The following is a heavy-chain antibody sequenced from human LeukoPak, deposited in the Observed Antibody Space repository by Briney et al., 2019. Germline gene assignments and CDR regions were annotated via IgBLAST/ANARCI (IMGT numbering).Heavy chain of an antibody. J-gene: IGHJ3*02. V-gene: IGHV1-69*05. CDR2: IIPIFGTA. CDR1: GGTFSSYA. CDR3: ARFIAAAGTPFAFDI. Sequence: ALVKVSCKASGGTFSSYAISWVRQAPGRGLEWMGRIIPIFGTANYAQKFQGRVTITTDESTSTAYMELSSLRSEDTAVYYCARFIAAAGTPFAFDIWGQGTMVTVSS. D-gene: IGHD6-13*01.